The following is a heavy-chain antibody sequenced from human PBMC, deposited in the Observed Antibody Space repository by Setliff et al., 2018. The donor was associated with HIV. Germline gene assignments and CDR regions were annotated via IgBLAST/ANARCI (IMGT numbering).Heavy chain of an antibody. J-gene: IGHJ4*02. Sequence: PGGSLRLSCVASGFPFSGSAVHWVRQPPGKGLECVGRIRSRSNSHATVYAAAVRGRFTISSDDSKNTAYLQMNSLKTEDTAVYYCARDDHGDTFDYWGQGTLVTVSS. CDR1: GFPFSGSA. CDR2: IRSRSNSHAT. V-gene: IGHV3-73*01. CDR3: ARDDHGDTFDY. D-gene: IGHD4-17*01.